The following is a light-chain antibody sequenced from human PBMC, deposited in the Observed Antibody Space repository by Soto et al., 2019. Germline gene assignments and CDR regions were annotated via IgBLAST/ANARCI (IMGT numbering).Light chain of an antibody. CDR3: QSYDSSLSGSV. J-gene: IGLJ3*02. V-gene: IGLV1-40*01. CDR2: GDS. CDR1: SSNIGAGHD. Sequence: QSVLTQPPSVSEAPGQRVTISCTGSSSNIGAGHDVHWYQQLPGTAPKLLMYGDSNRPSGVPDRFSGSKSGTSASLAITGLQAEDEAYYYCQSYDSSLSGSVFGGGTKLTVL.